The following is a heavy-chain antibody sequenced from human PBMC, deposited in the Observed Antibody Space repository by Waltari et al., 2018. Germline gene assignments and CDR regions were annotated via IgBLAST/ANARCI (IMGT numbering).Heavy chain of an antibody. D-gene: IGHD1-20*01. J-gene: IGHJ3*02. CDR3: ARARSPRYNWTGASRAFDI. V-gene: IGHV1-69*01. Sequence: QVQLVQSGAEVKKPGSSVKVSCKASGGTFSSYAISWVRQAPGQGLEWMGGIIPIFGTANYAQKFQGRVTITADESTSTAYMELSSLRSEDTAMYYCARARSPRYNWTGASRAFDIWGQGTMVTVSS. CDR1: GGTFSSYA. CDR2: IIPIFGTA.